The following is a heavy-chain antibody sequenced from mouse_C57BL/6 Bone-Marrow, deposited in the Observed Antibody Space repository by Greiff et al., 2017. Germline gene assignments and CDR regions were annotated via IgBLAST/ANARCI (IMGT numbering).Heavy chain of an antibody. D-gene: IGHD1-1*01. V-gene: IGHV1-15*01. CDR3: TGLYYGSSHWYFDV. CDR1: GYTFTDYE. CDR2: IDPETGGT. J-gene: IGHJ1*03. Sequence: QVHVKQSGAELVRPGASVTLSCKASGYTFTDYEMHWVKQTPVHGLEWIGAIDPETGGTAYNQKFKGKAILTADKSSSTAYLELRSLTSEDSAVYDCTGLYYGSSHWYFDVWGTGTTVTVSS.